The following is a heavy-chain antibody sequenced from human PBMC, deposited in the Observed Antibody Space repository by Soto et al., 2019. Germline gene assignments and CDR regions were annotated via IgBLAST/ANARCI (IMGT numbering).Heavy chain of an antibody. J-gene: IGHJ6*03. CDR3: ASDYGAGASYYYYMDV. CDR2: IIPILGIA. Sequence: SVKVSCKASGGTFSSYTISWVRQAPGQGLEWMGRIIPILGIANYAQKFQGRVTITADKSTSTAYMELSSLRSEDTAVCYCASDYGAGASYYYYMDVWGKGTTVTVSS. V-gene: IGHV1-69*02. CDR1: GGTFSSYT. D-gene: IGHD4-17*01.